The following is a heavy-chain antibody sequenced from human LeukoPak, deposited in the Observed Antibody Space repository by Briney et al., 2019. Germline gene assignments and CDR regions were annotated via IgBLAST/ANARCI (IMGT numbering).Heavy chain of an antibody. J-gene: IGHJ4*02. CDR1: GGSISSYY. D-gene: IGHD6-6*01. CDR3: ARHRRRDSSSSVDS. Sequence: SETLSLTCTVSGGSISSYYWSWIRQPPGRGLGWIGYIYYSGSTNYNPSLKSRVTISVDTSKNQFSLKLSSVTAADTAVYYCARHRRRDSSSSVDSWGQGTLVTVSS. CDR2: IYYSGST. V-gene: IGHV4-59*08.